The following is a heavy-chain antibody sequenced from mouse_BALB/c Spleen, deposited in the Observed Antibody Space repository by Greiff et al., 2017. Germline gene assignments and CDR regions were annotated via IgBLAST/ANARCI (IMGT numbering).Heavy chain of an antibody. Sequence: EVQLVESGGGLVKPGGSLKLSCAASGFTFSDYYMYWVRQTPEKRLEWVATISDGGSYTYYPDSVKGRFTISRDNAKNNLYLQMSSLKSEDTAMYYCARDKHYGYDGRVWFAYWGQGTLVTVSA. CDR2: ISDGGSYT. CDR1: GFTFSDYY. V-gene: IGHV5-4*02. D-gene: IGHD2-2*01. J-gene: IGHJ3*01. CDR3: ARDKHYGYDGRVWFAY.